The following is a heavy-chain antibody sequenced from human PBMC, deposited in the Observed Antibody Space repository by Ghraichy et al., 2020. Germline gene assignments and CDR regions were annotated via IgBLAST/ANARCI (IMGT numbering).Heavy chain of an antibody. Sequence: GGSLRLSCAASGFTFSSYGMHWVRQAPGKGLEWVAFIRYDGSNKYYADSVKGRFTISRDNSKNTLYLQMNSLRAEDTAVYYCAKGRGVVNEYYYYYYGMDVWGQGTTVTVSS. CDR2: IRYDGSNK. D-gene: IGHD3-3*01. CDR1: GFTFSSYG. CDR3: AKGRGVVNEYYYYYYGMDV. V-gene: IGHV3-30*02. J-gene: IGHJ6*02.